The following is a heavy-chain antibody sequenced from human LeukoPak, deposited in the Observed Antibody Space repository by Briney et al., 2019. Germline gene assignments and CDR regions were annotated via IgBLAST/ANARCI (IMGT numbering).Heavy chain of an antibody. Sequence: GRSLRLSCAASGFTFSSYAMHWVRQAPGKGLEWVAVISYDGSNKYYADSVKGRFTISRDNSKNTLYLQMNSLRAEDTAVYYCGRVDVDTAMVDVFDIWAKGTMVTVS. CDR2: ISYDGSNK. J-gene: IGHJ3*02. CDR1: GFTFSSYA. CDR3: GRVDVDTAMVDVFDI. D-gene: IGHD5-18*01. V-gene: IGHV3-30*04.